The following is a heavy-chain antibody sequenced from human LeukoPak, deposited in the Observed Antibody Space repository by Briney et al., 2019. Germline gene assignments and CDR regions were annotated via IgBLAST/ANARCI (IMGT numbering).Heavy chain of an antibody. CDR3: ARDRYTTPFAY. CDR1: GHSISSGYY. J-gene: IGHJ4*02. CDR2: IYHSGST. Sequence: SETLSLTCAVSGHSISSGYYWGWIRQPPGKGLEWIGSIYHSGSTYYNPSLKSRVTISTDTSKNQFSLKLTSVTAADTALYYCARDRYTTPFAYWGQGTLVTVSS. V-gene: IGHV4-38-2*02. D-gene: IGHD2-2*02.